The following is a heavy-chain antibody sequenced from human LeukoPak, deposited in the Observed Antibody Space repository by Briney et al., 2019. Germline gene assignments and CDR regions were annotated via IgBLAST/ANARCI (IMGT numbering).Heavy chain of an antibody. CDR1: GGSISSGDYY. V-gene: IGHV4-30-4*01. D-gene: IGHD4-17*01. J-gene: IGHJ4*02. CDR2: IYYSGST. CDR3: ARYSIFYGDVHFDY. Sequence: PSETLSLTCTVSGGSISSGDYYWSWIRQPPGKGLEWIGYIYYSGSTYYNPSLKSRATISVDTSKNQFSLKLSSVTAADTAVYYCARYSIFYGDVHFDYWGQGTLVTVSS.